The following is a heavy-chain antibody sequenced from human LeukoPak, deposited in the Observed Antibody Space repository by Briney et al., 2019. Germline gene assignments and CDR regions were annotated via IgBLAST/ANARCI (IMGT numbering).Heavy chain of an antibody. CDR2: INPSSGDT. CDR1: GYSFTNYL. D-gene: IGHD3-10*01. Sequence: GASVKLSCKASGYSFTNYLIHWMRQAPGQGLEWLGIINPSSGDTSYAQNFQGRVTISRDTSTTTVYVELSSLRSEDTAVYYCVRELSGGTFDYWGQGTLVTVSS. V-gene: IGHV1-46*01. J-gene: IGHJ4*02. CDR3: VRELSGGTFDY.